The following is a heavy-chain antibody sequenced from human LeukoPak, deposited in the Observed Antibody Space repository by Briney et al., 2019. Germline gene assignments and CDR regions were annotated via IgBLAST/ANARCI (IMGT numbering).Heavy chain of an antibody. Sequence: ASVKVSCKASGYTFTGYYMHWVRQAPGQGLEWMGWINPNSGGTNYAQKFQGRVTMTRDTAISTAYMELSRLRSDDTAVYYCARVPRVAVAGTHWFDPWGQGTLVTVS. V-gene: IGHV1-2*02. CDR2: INPNSGGT. D-gene: IGHD6-19*01. CDR3: ARVPRVAVAGTHWFDP. J-gene: IGHJ5*02. CDR1: GYTFTGYY.